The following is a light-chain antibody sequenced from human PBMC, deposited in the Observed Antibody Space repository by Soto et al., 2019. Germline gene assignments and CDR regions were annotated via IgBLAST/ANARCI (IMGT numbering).Light chain of an antibody. J-gene: IGKJ5*01. V-gene: IGKV1-5*01. CDR3: QQYQTYAT. Sequence: DIQMTQSPSTLSASVGDRVTITCRASQSIRSLLAWYQQKPGKAPKALIYDASSLGRAVPSRFSGSGSGTEFTLTISSLQPDDFAAYYCQQYQTYATFGRGTRLDI. CDR1: QSIRSL. CDR2: DAS.